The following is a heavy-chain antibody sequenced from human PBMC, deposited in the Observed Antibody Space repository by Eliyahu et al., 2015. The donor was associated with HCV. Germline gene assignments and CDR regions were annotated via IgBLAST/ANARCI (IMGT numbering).Heavy chain of an antibody. D-gene: IGHD1-1*01. CDR2: IHHSGTT. CDR3: ARNNWYRVDY. J-gene: IGHJ4*02. CDR1: GGSLGDYY. V-gene: IGHV4-34*01. Sequence: QVQVQQWGAGLLKPSETLSLTCGVYGGSLGDYYWSWIRQPPGKGLEWIGEIHHSGTTNYNPSLKSRVTISVDTSKNQLSLKLSSVTAADTALYYCARNNWYRVDYWGQGALVTVSA.